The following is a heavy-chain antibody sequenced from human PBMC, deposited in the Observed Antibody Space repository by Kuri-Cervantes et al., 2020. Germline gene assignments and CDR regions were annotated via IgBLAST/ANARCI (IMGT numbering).Heavy chain of an antibody. J-gene: IGHJ4*02. CDR3: SRAPGSGYGRPIDY. D-gene: IGHD5-12*01. Sequence: SVKLSCKASGYTFTTYGISWVRQAPGQGLVWMGWISGYNGNTKSAQKVQGRVTMTTDTSTSTAYVELRSLRSDDTAVYYCSRAPGSGYGRPIDYWGQGTLVTVSS. V-gene: IGHV1-18*01. CDR1: GYTFTTYG. CDR2: ISGYNGNT.